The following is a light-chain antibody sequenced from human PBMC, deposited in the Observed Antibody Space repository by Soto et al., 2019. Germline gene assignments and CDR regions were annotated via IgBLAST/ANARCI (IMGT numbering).Light chain of an antibody. Sequence: QSVLIQPPSTSGTPGQRVTISCSGGTSNIGTYTVSWYQQFPETAPRLLIYGSDRRPSGVPDRFSGSKSGTSASLSIGGLHSEDEAHYYCAAWDDSLDGPTFGGGTKLTVL. J-gene: IGLJ2*01. CDR1: TSNIGTYT. CDR3: AAWDDSLDGPT. V-gene: IGLV1-44*01. CDR2: GSD.